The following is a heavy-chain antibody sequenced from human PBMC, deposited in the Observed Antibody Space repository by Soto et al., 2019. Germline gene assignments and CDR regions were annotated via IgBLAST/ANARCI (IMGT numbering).Heavy chain of an antibody. J-gene: IGHJ6*02. CDR3: ATDIAMTTVTPCYYYYGMDV. CDR2: FDPEDGET. CDR1: GYTLTELS. V-gene: IGHV1-24*01. D-gene: IGHD4-17*01. Sequence: ASVKVSCKVSGYTLTELSMHWVRQAPGKGLEWMGGFDPEDGETIYAQKFQGRVTMTEDTSTDTAYMELSSLRSEDTAVYYCATDIAMTTVTPCYYYYGMDVWGQGTTVTVSS.